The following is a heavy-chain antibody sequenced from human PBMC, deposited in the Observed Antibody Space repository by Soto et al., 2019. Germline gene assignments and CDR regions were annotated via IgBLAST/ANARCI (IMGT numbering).Heavy chain of an antibody. CDR3: ERELGGPSQSITIFGVVIRHINKDKDYHYYGTDV. V-gene: IGHV1-46*01. Sequence: ASVKVSCKASGYTFTSYYMHWVRQAPGQGLEWMGIINPSGGSTSYAQKFQGRVTMNRDTQTSKVYMELSRLRYEETAVYYCERELGGPSQSITIFGVVIRHINKDKDYHYYGTDVWG. D-gene: IGHD3-3*01. CDR2: INPSGGST. J-gene: IGHJ6*01. CDR1: GYTFTSYY.